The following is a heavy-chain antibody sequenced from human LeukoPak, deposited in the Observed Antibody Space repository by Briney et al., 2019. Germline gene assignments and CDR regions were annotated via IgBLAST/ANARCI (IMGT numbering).Heavy chain of an antibody. J-gene: IGHJ4*02. V-gene: IGHV3-23*01. CDR2: ISASGANR. D-gene: IGHD2-2*01. Sequence: PGGTLRLSCVASGFTFNRYGMSWVRQAPGKGVEWVSGISASGANRYYAESVKGRFTISRDNSRDTLSVQINSLRAEDTAVYYCAKLQSVVIPAAMLGFDYWGQGILVTVSS. CDR1: GFTFNRYG. CDR3: AKLQSVVIPAAMLGFDY.